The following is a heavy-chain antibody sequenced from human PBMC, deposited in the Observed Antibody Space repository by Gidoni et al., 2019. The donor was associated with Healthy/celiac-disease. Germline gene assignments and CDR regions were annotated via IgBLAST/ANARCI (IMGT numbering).Heavy chain of an antibody. CDR3: ARVAYCSSTSCDYYYYMDV. Sequence: EVQLVESGGGLVQPGGSLRLSCAASGFTSSSYEMNWVRQAPGKGLEWVSYISSSGSTIYYADSVKGRFTISRDNAKNSLYLQMNSLRAEDTAVYYCARVAYCSSTSCDYYYYMDVWGKGTTVTVSS. J-gene: IGHJ6*03. CDR1: GFTSSSYE. V-gene: IGHV3-48*03. D-gene: IGHD2-2*01. CDR2: ISSSGSTI.